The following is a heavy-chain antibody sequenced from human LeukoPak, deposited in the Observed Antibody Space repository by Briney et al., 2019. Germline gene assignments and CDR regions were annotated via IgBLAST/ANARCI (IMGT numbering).Heavy chain of an antibody. CDR2: IIPIFGTA. CDR3: AIGYCSSTSCYAPRTFDP. CDR1: EGTFSSYA. Sequence: ASVEVSCKASEGTFSSYAISWVRQAPGQGLEWMGGIIPIFGTANYAQKFQGRVTITADKSTSTAYMELSSLRSEDTAVYYCAIGYCSSTSCYAPRTFDPWGQGTLVTVSS. V-gene: IGHV1-69*06. J-gene: IGHJ5*02. D-gene: IGHD2-2*01.